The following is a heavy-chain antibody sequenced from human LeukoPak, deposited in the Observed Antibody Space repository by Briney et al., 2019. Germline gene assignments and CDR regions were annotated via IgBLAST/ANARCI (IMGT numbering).Heavy chain of an antibody. CDR1: GFTFSSYG. Sequence: GGSLRLSCAASGFTFSSYGMHWVRQAPGRGLEWVAVISYDGSNKYYADSVKGRFTISRDNSKNTLYLQMNSLRAEDTAVYYCAKDLYYGDYLLHGMDVWGQGTTVTVSS. D-gene: IGHD4-17*01. CDR2: ISYDGSNK. CDR3: AKDLYYGDYLLHGMDV. V-gene: IGHV3-30*18. J-gene: IGHJ6*02.